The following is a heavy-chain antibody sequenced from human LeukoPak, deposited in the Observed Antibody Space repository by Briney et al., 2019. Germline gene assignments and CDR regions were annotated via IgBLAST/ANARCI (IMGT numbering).Heavy chain of an antibody. V-gene: IGHV3-74*01. Sequence: PGGSLRLSCAASGFTFSRHWMHWVRQSPGKGLVWVSRINTSGSTTNYADSVKGRFTISRDNAKNTLYLQMNSLRGEDTAVYYCARDLAGLTTDAFDFWGQGTMVTVSS. CDR3: ARDLAGLTTDAFDF. J-gene: IGHJ3*01. D-gene: IGHD1-14*01. CDR1: GFTFSRHW. CDR2: INTSGSTT.